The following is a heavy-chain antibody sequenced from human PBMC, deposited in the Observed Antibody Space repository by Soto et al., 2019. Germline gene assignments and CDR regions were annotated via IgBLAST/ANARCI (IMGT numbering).Heavy chain of an antibody. D-gene: IGHD3-3*01. CDR3: ARQRFPYGMDV. CDR1: GCSISTADYY. CDR2: IYYSGST. Sequence: SETLSLTCTVSGCSISTADYYCSWIRQPPGKGLEWIGYIYYSGSTYYNPSLKSRVTISVDTSKNQFSLKLSSVTAADTAVYYCARQRFPYGMDVWGQGTTVTVSS. V-gene: IGHV4-30-4*01. J-gene: IGHJ6*02.